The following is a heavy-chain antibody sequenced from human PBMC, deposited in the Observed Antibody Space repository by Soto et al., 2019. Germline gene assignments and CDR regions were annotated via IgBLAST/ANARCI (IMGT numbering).Heavy chain of an antibody. Sequence: QVQLVQSGAEVKKPGASVKVSCKASGYTFTGYYMHWVRQAPGQGLEWMGWINPNSGGTNYAQKLQGRVTMTRDTSISTAYMELSRLRSDDTAVSYCARILDYVGGIDVWGQGTTVTVSS. V-gene: IGHV1-2*02. J-gene: IGHJ6*02. CDR1: GYTFTGYY. CDR2: INPNSGGT. CDR3: ARILDYVGGIDV. D-gene: IGHD4-17*01.